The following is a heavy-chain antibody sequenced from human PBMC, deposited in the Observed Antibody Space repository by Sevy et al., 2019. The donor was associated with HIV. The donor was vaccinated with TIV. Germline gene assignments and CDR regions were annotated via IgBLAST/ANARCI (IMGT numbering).Heavy chain of an antibody. CDR2: IYFTGNT. J-gene: IGHJ4*02. CDR3: ARDSTTRPRVLDY. CDR1: GGSISSDYYF. Sequence: SETLSLTCTVSGGSISSDYYFWTWVRQSPGKGLEWIGNIYFTGNTDYSPSLKSRVTLSLDTSKSQFSLTLKSVTAADTAIYFCARDSTTRPRVLDYWGQGTLVTVSS. V-gene: IGHV4-61*01. D-gene: IGHD1-1*01.